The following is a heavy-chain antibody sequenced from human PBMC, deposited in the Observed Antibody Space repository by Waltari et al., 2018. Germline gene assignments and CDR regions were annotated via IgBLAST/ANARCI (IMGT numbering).Heavy chain of an antibody. Sequence: QVQLQQWGAGLLKPSETLSLTCAVYGGSFSGYYWSWIRQPPGKGLEWIGEINHSGSTNYNPSLKSRVTRSVDTSKNQFSLKLSSVTAADTAVYYCARGRGGGYYGYRDYYYYMDVWGKGTTVTVSS. J-gene: IGHJ6*03. D-gene: IGHD3-3*01. CDR3: ARGRGGGYYGYRDYYYYMDV. CDR1: GGSFSGYY. V-gene: IGHV4-34*01. CDR2: INHSGST.